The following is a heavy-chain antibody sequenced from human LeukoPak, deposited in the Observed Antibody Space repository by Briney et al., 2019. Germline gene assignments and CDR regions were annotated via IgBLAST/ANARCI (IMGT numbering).Heavy chain of an antibody. V-gene: IGHV1-45*02. D-gene: IGHD2-2*01. CDR3: AGGRTDIVVVPATLRNYYFDY. J-gene: IGHJ4*02. CDR1: GYTFTYRY. Sequence: ASVRVSCKASGYTFTYRYLHWVRQAPGQALEWMGGIMPMFGKANYAQKFQGRVTTTADKATSTAYMELSSLRSEDTAVYYCAGGRTDIVVVPATLRNYYFDYWGQGTLVTVSS. CDR2: IMPMFGKA.